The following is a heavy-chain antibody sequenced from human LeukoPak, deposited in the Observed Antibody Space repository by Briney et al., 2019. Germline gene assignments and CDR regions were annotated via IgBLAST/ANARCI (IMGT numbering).Heavy chain of an antibody. CDR3: AGLRSYSYNYYGLDV. CDR1: GFIFGASW. CDR2: IKEDGSAT. Sequence: GGSLRLSCAASGFIFGASWMTWVRQAPGRGLEWVANIKEDGSATYYVDSVMGRFTISRDNAQNSLYLQMIYLSAEDTAVYYCAGLRSYSYNYYGLDVWGHGTTVTVS. J-gene: IGHJ6*02. D-gene: IGHD1-26*01. V-gene: IGHV3-7*01.